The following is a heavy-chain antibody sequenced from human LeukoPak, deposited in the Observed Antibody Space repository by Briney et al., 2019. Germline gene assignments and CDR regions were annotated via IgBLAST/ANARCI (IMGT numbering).Heavy chain of an antibody. Sequence: GASVKVSCKASGGTFSSYAISWVRQAPGQGLEWMGGIIPIFGTANYAQKFQGRVTITADESTSTAYMELSSLRSEDTAVYYCARGNIVVVPAAVKWEAYYYYGMDVWGKGTTVTVSS. CDR1: GGTFSSYA. CDR2: IIPIFGTA. D-gene: IGHD2-2*01. J-gene: IGHJ6*04. V-gene: IGHV1-69*13. CDR3: ARGNIVVVPAAVKWEAYYYYGMDV.